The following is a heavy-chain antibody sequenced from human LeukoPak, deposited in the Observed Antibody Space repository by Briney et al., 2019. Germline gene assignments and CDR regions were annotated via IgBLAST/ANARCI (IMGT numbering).Heavy chain of an antibody. CDR3: ARVTGYCSGGSCSPVYYYGMDV. Sequence: LVKVSCKASGYTFTSYGISWVRQAPGQGLEWMGRIIPILGIANYAQKFQGRVTITADKSTSTAYMELSSLRSEDTAVYYCARVTGYCSGGSCSPVYYYGMDVWGQGPRSPSP. CDR2: IIPILGIA. V-gene: IGHV1-69*04. J-gene: IGHJ6*02. D-gene: IGHD2-15*01. CDR1: GYTFTSYG.